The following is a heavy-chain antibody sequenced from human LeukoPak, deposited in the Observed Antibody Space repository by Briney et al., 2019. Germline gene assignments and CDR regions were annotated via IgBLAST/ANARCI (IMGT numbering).Heavy chain of an antibody. CDR1: GFTFSSYG. CDR2: IWYDGSNK. CDR3: ARGARYFDWLLDY. V-gene: IGHV3-33*01. Sequence: GGSLRLSCASSGFTFSSYGMHWVRQAPGKGLEWVAVIWYDGSNKYYADSVKGRFTISRDNSKNTLYLQMNSLRAEDTAVYYCARGARYFDWLLDYWGQGTLVTVSS. J-gene: IGHJ4*02. D-gene: IGHD3-9*01.